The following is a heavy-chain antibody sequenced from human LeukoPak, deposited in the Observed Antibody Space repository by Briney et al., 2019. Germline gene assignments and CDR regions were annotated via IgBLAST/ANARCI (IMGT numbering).Heavy chain of an antibody. J-gene: IGHJ4*02. V-gene: IGHV6-1*01. CDR1: GDSVSSNSAA. Sequence: SQTLSLTFAISGDSVSSNSAAWNWIRQSPSRGLEWLGRTYYRSKWSTYYAVSVKSRISINRDTSKNQISLQLNSVTPEDTAVYYCARGVLREQQLGLDYWGQGTLVTVSS. CDR3: ARGVLREQQLGLDY. CDR2: TYYRSKWST. D-gene: IGHD6-13*01.